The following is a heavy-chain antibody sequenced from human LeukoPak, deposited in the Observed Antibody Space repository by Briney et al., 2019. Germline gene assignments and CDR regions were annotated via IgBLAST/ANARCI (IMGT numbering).Heavy chain of an antibody. D-gene: IGHD3-3*01. CDR3: ARGDVVWSGYQAGYYFDY. CDR2: IYYSGST. Sequence: SQTLSLTCTVSGGSISSGDYYWSWIRQPPGKGLERIGYIYYSGSTYYNPSLKSRVTISVDTSKNQFSLKLSSVTAADTAVYYCARGDVVWSGYQAGYYFDYWGQGTLVTVSS. V-gene: IGHV4-30-4*08. J-gene: IGHJ4*02. CDR1: GGSISSGDYY.